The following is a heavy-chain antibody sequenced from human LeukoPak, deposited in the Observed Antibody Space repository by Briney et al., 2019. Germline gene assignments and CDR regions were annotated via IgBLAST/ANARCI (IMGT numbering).Heavy chain of an antibody. J-gene: IGHJ4*02. CDR3: AKAGVFGYCGGDCYFDY. CDR1: GFTFSSYA. V-gene: IGHV3-23*01. Sequence: PGGSLRLSCAASGFTFSSYAMSWVRQAPGKGLEWVSVISVSGGSTYYADSVKGRFTISRDNSKNTLNLQMNSLGAGDTAVYYCAKAGVFGYCGGDCYFDYWGQGTQVTVSS. D-gene: IGHD2-21*02. CDR2: ISVSGGST.